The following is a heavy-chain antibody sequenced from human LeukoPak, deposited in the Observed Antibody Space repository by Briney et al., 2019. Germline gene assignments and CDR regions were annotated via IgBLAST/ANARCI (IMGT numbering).Heavy chain of an antibody. CDR3: ARDQTYDTLYFDY. CDR2: ISSSSSYI. Sequence: GGSLRLSCAASGFTFSRYSMNWVRQAPGKGLEWVSSISSSSSYIYYADSVRGRFTISRDNAKNSLYLQMNSLRAEDTALYYCARDQTYDTLYFDYWGQGTLVTVSS. CDR1: GFTFSRYS. J-gene: IGHJ4*02. D-gene: IGHD3-22*01. V-gene: IGHV3-21*04.